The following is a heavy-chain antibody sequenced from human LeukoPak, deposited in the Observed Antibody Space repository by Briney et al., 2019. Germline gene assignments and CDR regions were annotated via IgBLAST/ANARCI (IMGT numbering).Heavy chain of an antibody. CDR1: GFSFANYW. D-gene: IGHD6-13*01. V-gene: IGHV5-51*01. J-gene: IGHJ4*02. Sequence: GESLKISCKGSGFSFANYWIAWVRQMPGEGLEWMGIMNPANSDSRYSPSFQGQVTFSADKSISTAYLQWSSLKASDSAMYYCARRIAATGREFDYCGQGTLVTVSS. CDR2: MNPANSDS. CDR3: ARRIAATGREFDY.